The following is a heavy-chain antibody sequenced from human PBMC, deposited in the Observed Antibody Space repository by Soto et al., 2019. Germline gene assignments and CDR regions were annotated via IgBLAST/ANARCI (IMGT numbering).Heavy chain of an antibody. V-gene: IGHV3-30*18. CDR2: ISYDGSNK. J-gene: IGHJ6*02. CDR1: GFTFSTYG. Sequence: PVGSLRLSCASSGFTFSTYGMHWVRQAPGKGLEWVAVISYDGSNKYYAESVKGRFTISRDNSKNTLYLQMNSLRAEDTAVYYCAKAVGYCSSTSCRDYYYYYGMDVWGQGTTVTVSS. CDR3: AKAVGYCSSTSCRDYYYYYGMDV. D-gene: IGHD2-2*01.